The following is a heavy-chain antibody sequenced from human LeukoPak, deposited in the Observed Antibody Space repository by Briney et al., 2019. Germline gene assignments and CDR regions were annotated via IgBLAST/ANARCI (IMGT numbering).Heavy chain of an antibody. V-gene: IGHV4-4*07. J-gene: IGHJ5*02. CDR1: GGSISSYY. Sequence: SETLSLTCTVSGGSISSYYWSWIRQPAGKGLEWIGRIYTSGSTNYNPSLKSRVTISVDTSKNQFSLKLSSVTAADTAVYYCARGGHCSGGSCYSDRGWFDPWGQGTLVTVSS. CDR2: IYTSGST. D-gene: IGHD2-15*01. CDR3: ARGGHCSGGSCYSDRGWFDP.